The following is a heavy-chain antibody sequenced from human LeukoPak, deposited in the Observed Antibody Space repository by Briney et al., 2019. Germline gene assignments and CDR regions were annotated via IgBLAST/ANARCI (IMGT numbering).Heavy chain of an antibody. Sequence: GGSLRLSCWGSGYTFSSYLIGWVRQMPGKGLEWMGIINPRDSNTRYSPSFEGQVTISADKSINTAYLQWSSLKASDTGMYYCARQRDSSIYRVRFDPWGQGTLVTVSS. V-gene: IGHV5-51*01. CDR3: ARQRDSSIYRVRFDP. J-gene: IGHJ5*02. CDR2: INPRDSNT. D-gene: IGHD6-19*01. CDR1: GYTFSSYL.